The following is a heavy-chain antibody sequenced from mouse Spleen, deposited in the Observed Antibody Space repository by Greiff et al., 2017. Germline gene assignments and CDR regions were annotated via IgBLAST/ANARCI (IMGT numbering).Heavy chain of an antibody. CDR1: GYTFTDYY. J-gene: IGHJ2*01. D-gene: IGHD2-14*01. V-gene: IGHV1-76*01. CDR3: ARQVSGDYFDY. CDR2: IYPGSGNT. Sequence: QVQLQQSGAELVRPGASVTLSCKASGYTFTDYYINWVKQRPGQGLEWIARIYPGSGNTYYNEKFKGKATLTAEKSSSTAYMQLSSLTSEDSAVYFCARQVSGDYFDYWGQGTTLTVSS.